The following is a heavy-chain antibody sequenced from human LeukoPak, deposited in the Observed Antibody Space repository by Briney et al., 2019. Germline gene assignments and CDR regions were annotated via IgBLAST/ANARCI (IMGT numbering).Heavy chain of an antibody. CDR2: IYTSGST. Sequence: SETLSLTCTVSGGSISSYYWSWIRQPAGKGLEWIGRIYTSGSTNYNPSFKSRVTMSVDTSKNQFSLKLNSVTAADTAVYYCASWYYDSSGYRFDFWGQGTLVTVSS. CDR1: GGSISSYY. CDR3: ASWYYDSSGYRFDF. J-gene: IGHJ4*02. V-gene: IGHV4-4*07. D-gene: IGHD3-22*01.